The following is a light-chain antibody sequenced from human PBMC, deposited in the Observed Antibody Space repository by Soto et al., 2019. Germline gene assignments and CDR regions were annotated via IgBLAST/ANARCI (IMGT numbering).Light chain of an antibody. CDR2: DAS. CDR1: QSVSSY. CDR3: QQHSNWPPIT. Sequence: EIVLTQSPATLSLSPGERATLSCRASQSVSSYLAWYQQKPGQAPRLLISDASDRATGIPGRFSGSGSGTDFTLTTSTLEPEDFAVYYCQQHSNWPPITFGQGTRLEIK. V-gene: IGKV3-11*01. J-gene: IGKJ5*01.